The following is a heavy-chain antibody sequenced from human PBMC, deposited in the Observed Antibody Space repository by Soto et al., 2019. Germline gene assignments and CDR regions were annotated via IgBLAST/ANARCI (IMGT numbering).Heavy chain of an antibody. J-gene: IGHJ6*02. CDR2: INPSGFST. D-gene: IGHD5-18*01. V-gene: IGHV1-46*01. CDR3: ASGGYTYGFSAMDV. Sequence: QVQLVQSGAEVKKPGASVKISCKASGYTFSSSYIHWVRQAPGQGLEWMGLINPSGFSTDYAQTFQGRVTVTRDTSTSTVYMELSSLRSEDMAVYYCASGGYTYGFSAMDVWGPGTTVAVSS. CDR1: GYTFSSSY.